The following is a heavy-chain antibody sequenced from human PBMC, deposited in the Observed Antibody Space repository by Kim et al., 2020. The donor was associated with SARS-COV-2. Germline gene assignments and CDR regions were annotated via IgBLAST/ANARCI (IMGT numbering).Heavy chain of an antibody. CDR3: ARSISVTRGWFDP. D-gene: IGHD4-17*01. CDR2: IYYNGAT. V-gene: IGHV4-39*01. Sequence: SETLSLTCTVSGGSISSNNYYWGWIRQPPGKGLEWIASIYYNGATYYNPSLRTRVTISVDTSKNQFSLKLISVTAADTSVYYCARSISVTRGWFDPWGQGTLVTVSS. CDR1: GGSISSNNYY. J-gene: IGHJ5*02.